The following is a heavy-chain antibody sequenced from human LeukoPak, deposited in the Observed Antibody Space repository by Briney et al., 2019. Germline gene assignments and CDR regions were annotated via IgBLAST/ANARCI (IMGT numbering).Heavy chain of an antibody. CDR2: INPDGNKK. J-gene: IGHJ4*02. CDR3: ASNYYDSSGYYPRSFDY. CDR1: GLTFSSSW. D-gene: IGHD3-22*01. V-gene: IGHV3-7*01. Sequence: GGSLRLSCAVSGLTFSSSWMDWVRQAPGKGLEWVASINPDGNKKYSADPVKGRFTISRDNAENSLYLQMNSLRAEDTAVYYCASNYYDSSGYYPRSFDYWGQGTLVTVSS.